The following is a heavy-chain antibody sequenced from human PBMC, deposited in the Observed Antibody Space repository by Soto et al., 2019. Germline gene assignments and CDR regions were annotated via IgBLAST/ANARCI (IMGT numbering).Heavy chain of an antibody. CDR2: IYYSGST. CDR1: GGSISSSSYY. V-gene: IGHV4-39*01. D-gene: IGHD3-10*01. J-gene: IGHJ5*02. CDR3: ARRLITMVRGVIEKWFDP. Sequence: SETLSLTCTVSGGSISSSSYYWGWIRQPPGKGLEWIGSIYYSGSTYYNPSLKSRVTISVDTSKNQFSLKLSSVTAADTAVYYCARRLITMVRGVIEKWFDPWGQGTLVTVS.